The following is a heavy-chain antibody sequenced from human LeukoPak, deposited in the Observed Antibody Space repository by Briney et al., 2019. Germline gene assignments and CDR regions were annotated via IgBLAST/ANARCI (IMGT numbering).Heavy chain of an antibody. Sequence: PGGSLRLSCAASGFTFSSYEMNWVRQAPGKGLEWVSYISSSGSTIYYADSVKGRFTISRDNAKNSLYLQMNSLRAGDTAVYYCARAPISWNSVGAFDIWGQGTMVTVSS. D-gene: IGHD1-7*01. V-gene: IGHV3-48*03. CDR1: GFTFSSYE. CDR3: ARAPISWNSVGAFDI. J-gene: IGHJ3*02. CDR2: ISSSGSTI.